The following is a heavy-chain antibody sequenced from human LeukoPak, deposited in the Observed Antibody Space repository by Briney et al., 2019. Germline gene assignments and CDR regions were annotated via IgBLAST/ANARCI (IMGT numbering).Heavy chain of an antibody. V-gene: IGHV3-7*01. CDR3: ARLPGDSTIYDY. CDR2: IRRDGGAK. D-gene: IGHD5/OR15-5a*01. CDR1: GFTFNGHW. Sequence: GGSLRLSCAASGFTFNGHWMSWVRQAPGAGLEWVATIRRDGGAKYYLDSVEGRFIISRDNAKNSLSLQMDSLRGEDTAVYYCARLPGDSTIYDYWGQGTLVTVSS. J-gene: IGHJ4*02.